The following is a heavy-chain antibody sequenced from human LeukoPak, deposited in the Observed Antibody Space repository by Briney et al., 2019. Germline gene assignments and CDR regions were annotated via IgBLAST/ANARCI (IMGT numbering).Heavy chain of an antibody. CDR1: VFTFTSSA. CDR2: IVVGSGNT. D-gene: IGHD3-22*01. J-gene: IGHJ4*02. Sequence: SVKVSCKASVFTFTSSAMQWVRQARGQRLEWIGWIVVGSGNTNYAQKFQERVTITRDMSTSTAYMELSSLRSEDTAVYYCAASYYYDSSGYYSLDYWGQGTLVTVSS. V-gene: IGHV1-58*02. CDR3: AASYYYDSSGYYSLDY.